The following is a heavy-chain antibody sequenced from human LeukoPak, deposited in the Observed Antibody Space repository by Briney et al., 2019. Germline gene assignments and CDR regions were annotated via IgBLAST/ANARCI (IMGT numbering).Heavy chain of an antibody. V-gene: IGHV4-61*01. D-gene: IGHD6-6*01. J-gene: IGHJ4*02. CDR2: IYYSGST. CDR3: ARVDPDSSSTLEVFDY. CDR1: GGSVSSGTCN. Sequence: SETLSLTCTVSGGSVSSGTCNWSWIRQPPGKGLDGISNIYYSGSTNYNPSLKSRVTMSVDTSKNQFSLKLSSVTAADTAVYYCARVDPDSSSTLEVFDYWGQGTLVTVSS.